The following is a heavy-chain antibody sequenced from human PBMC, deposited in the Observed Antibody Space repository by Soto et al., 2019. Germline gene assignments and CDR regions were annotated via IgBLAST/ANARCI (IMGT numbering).Heavy chain of an antibody. D-gene: IGHD1-26*01. CDR2: ISYDGSNK. J-gene: IGHJ6*02. Sequence: GGSLRLSCAASGFTFSSYGMHWVRQAPGKGLEWVAVISYDGSNKYYADSVKGRFTISRDNSKNTLYLQMNSLRAEDTAVYYCAKDLYSGSYYPTYYYYYGMDVWGQGTTVTVSS. V-gene: IGHV3-30*18. CDR1: GFTFSSYG. CDR3: AKDLYSGSYYPTYYYYYGMDV.